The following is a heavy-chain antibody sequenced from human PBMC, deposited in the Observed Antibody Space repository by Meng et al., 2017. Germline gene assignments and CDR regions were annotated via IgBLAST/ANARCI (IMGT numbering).Heavy chain of an antibody. V-gene: IGHV6-1*01. CDR1: GDTVSSDSAA. Sequence: QLQQSGPVLMKPSQTRSLTCAISGDTVSSDSAAWNWIRQSPSRGLEWLGRTYYRSKWYNDFAVSVKSRIIINPDTSKNHFSLQLNSVTPEDTAVYYCASGWSMFQTWGQGTLVTVSS. J-gene: IGHJ4*02. CDR3: ASGWSMFQT. D-gene: IGHD3-10*02. CDR2: TYYRSKWYN.